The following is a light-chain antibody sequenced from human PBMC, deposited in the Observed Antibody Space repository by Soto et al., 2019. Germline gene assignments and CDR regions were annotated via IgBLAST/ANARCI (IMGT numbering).Light chain of an antibody. Sequence: DIGMTQSTLSLPVTPGEPASISCRSSQSLLHSNGYNYMDWYLQKPGQSPQLLIYLGSNRAYGVADRFSGSGSGTDYTLKISRVEAEDVGVYYCMQALQTPSYTFGQGTKLEIK. CDR2: LGS. CDR1: QSLLHSNGYNY. V-gene: IGKV2-28*01. J-gene: IGKJ2*01. CDR3: MQALQTPSYT.